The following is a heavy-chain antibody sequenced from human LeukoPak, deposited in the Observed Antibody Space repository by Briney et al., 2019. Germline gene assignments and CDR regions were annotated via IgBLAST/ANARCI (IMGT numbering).Heavy chain of an antibody. CDR2: IGTAGDT. CDR1: GFTFSSYD. D-gene: IGHD1-26*01. V-gene: IGHV3-13*01. J-gene: IGHJ4*02. Sequence: PGGSLRLSCAASGFTFSSYDMHWVRHATGKGLEWVSAIGTAGDTYYPGSVKGRFTISRENAKNSLYLQMNSLRAGDTAVYYCVKGNSGNYELDYWGQGTLVTVSS. CDR3: VKGNSGNYELDY.